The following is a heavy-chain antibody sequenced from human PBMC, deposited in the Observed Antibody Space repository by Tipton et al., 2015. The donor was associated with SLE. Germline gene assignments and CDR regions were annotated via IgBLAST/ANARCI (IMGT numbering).Heavy chain of an antibody. D-gene: IGHD6-13*01. Sequence: TLSLTCTVSGGSISSSSYYWGWIRQPPGKGLEWIGNIYYSGSTYYNPSLKSRVTISVDTSKNQFSLKLSSVTAADTAVYYCARRGASVWQQLPHTWLDPWGQGTLVTVSS. CDR2: IYYSGST. V-gene: IGHV4-39*01. CDR1: GGSISSSSYY. CDR3: ARRGASVWQQLPHTWLDP. J-gene: IGHJ5*02.